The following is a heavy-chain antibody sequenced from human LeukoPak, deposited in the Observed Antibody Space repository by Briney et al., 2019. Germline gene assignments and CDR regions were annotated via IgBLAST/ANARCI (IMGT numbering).Heavy chain of an antibody. CDR1: GGSISSYY. V-gene: IGHV4-59*01. J-gene: IGHJ3*02. Sequence: SETLSLTCTVSGGSISSYYWSWIRQPPGKGLEWIGYIYYSGSTNYNPSLKSRVTISVDTSKNQFSLKLSSATAADTAVYYCARATTLTTVTTPHAFDIWGQGTMVTVSS. D-gene: IGHD4-17*01. CDR2: IYYSGST. CDR3: ARATTLTTVTTPHAFDI.